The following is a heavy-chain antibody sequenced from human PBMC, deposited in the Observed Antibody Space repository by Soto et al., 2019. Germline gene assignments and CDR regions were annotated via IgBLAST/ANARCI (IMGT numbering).Heavy chain of an antibody. J-gene: IGHJ4*02. CDR1: GFTVISYY. CDR3: ARAFGGSYDY. Sequence: GGSLRLSCAASGFTVISYYMNWVRLVPEKGLEWVSVIYSSGPTFYADSVRGRFTISRDNSKNTLYLQMNSLRVEDTAVYYCARAFGGSYDYWGQGTLVTVSS. CDR2: IYSSGPT. D-gene: IGHD2-15*01. V-gene: IGHV3-53*01.